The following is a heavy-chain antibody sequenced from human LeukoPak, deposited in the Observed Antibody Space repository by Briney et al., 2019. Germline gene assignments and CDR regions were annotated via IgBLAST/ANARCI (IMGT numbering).Heavy chain of an antibody. V-gene: IGHV4-34*01. CDR3: ARGLIWHFLLDSRRDSFDV. Sequence: SETLSLTCVVSGGSLTDYHWNWIRQSPGKGLEWIGEISHSGSTTYNPSLKSRLTMSVGTSKNQFSLKLRSVTVADTAVYYCARGLIWHFLLDSRRDSFDVWGQGTAITVSS. CDR2: ISHSGST. CDR1: GGSLTDYH. D-gene: IGHD3/OR15-3a*01. J-gene: IGHJ3*01.